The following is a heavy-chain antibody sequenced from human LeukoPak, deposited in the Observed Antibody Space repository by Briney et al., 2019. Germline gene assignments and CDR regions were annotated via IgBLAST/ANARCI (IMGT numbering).Heavy chain of an antibody. Sequence: PSGTLSLTCAVSGGSISSSNWWTWVRQPPGKGLEWIGEIYHRGSTNYNPSLKSRVTISVDKSKNQFSLKLSSVTAANTAVYYCARGEMATIGVYFDYWGQGTLVTVSS. CDR1: GGSISSSNW. D-gene: IGHD5-24*01. V-gene: IGHV4-4*02. CDR3: ARGEMATIGVYFDY. CDR2: IYHRGST. J-gene: IGHJ4*02.